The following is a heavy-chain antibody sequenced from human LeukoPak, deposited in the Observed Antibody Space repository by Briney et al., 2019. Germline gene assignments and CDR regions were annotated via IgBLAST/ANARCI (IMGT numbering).Heavy chain of an antibody. CDR1: GGSISSSSYY. D-gene: IGHD1-26*01. CDR2: IYHSGST. Sequence: SETLSLTCTVSGGSISSSSYYWGWIRQPPGKGLEWIGSIYHSGSTYYNPSLKSRVTISVDRSKNQFSLKLSSVTAADTAVYYCARGAGLHYYYYMDVWGKGTTVTVSS. CDR3: ARGAGLHYYYYMDV. J-gene: IGHJ6*03. V-gene: IGHV4-39*07.